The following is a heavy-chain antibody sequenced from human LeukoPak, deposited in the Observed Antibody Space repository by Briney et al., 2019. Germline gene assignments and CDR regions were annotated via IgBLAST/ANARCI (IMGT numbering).Heavy chain of an antibody. J-gene: IGHJ6*03. D-gene: IGHD2-15*01. CDR3: ARGYCSGGSCYSYYYYNYMDV. CDR2: IYYSGST. CDR1: GGSISSYY. Sequence: SETLSLTCTVSGGSISSYYWSWIRQPPGKGLEWIGYIYYSGSTNYNPSLKSRVTISVDTSKNQFSLKLSSVTAANTAVYYCARGYCSGGSCYSYYYYNYMDVWGKGTTVTVSS. V-gene: IGHV4-59*12.